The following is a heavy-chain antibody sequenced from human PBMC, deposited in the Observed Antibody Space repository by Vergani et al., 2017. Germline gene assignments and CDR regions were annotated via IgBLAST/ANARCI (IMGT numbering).Heavy chain of an antibody. CDR3: ARVDFDWLTRGDENYYYDMDV. V-gene: IGHV4-61*02. D-gene: IGHD3-9*01. J-gene: IGHJ6*03. Sequence: QVQLQESGPGLVKPSQTLSLTCTVSGGSISSGSYYWGWIRPPAGQGLEWIGRIYTSGSTNYNPSLKSRVTMSVDTSKNQFSLKLSSVTAADTAVYYCARVDFDWLTRGDENYYYDMDVWGKGTTVTVSS. CDR1: GGSISSGSYY. CDR2: IYTSGST.